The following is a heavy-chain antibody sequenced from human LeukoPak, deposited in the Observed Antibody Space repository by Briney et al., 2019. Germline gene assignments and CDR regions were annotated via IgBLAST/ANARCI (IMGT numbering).Heavy chain of an antibody. CDR2: IKQDGSEE. V-gene: IGHV3-7*01. D-gene: IGHD1-7*01. CDR3: ASSWNWGYNWFDP. J-gene: IGHJ5*02. CDR1: GFTFSSSW. Sequence: PGGSLRLSCAASGFTFSSSWMSWVRQAPGKGLEWVANIKQDGSEEYYVDSVKGRFTISRDNAKNSLYLQMNSLRAEDTAVYYCASSWNWGYNWFDPWGQGTLVTVSS.